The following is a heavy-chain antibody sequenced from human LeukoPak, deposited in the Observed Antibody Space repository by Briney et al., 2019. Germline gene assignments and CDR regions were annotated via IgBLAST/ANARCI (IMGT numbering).Heavy chain of an antibody. CDR1: GFTFSSYG. J-gene: IGHJ6*02. Sequence: GGSLRLSCAASGFTFSSYGMHWVRQAPGKGLEWVAVIWYDGSNKYYADSVKGRFTISRDNSKNTLYLQMNSLRAEDTAVYYCARRRRTAMVYPGYYYGMDVWGQGTTVTVSS. CDR3: ARRRRTAMVYPGYYYGMDV. V-gene: IGHV3-33*01. CDR2: IWYDGSNK. D-gene: IGHD5-18*01.